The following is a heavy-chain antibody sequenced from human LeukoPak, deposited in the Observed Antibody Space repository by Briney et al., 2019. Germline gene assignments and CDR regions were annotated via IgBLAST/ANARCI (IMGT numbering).Heavy chain of an antibody. Sequence: ASVKVSCKASGYTFTSYYIHWVRQAPGQGLVWMGIINLGAGSTSYAQKFQDRVTMTTDTYTNTAYMELRSLRSDDTAVYYCAGSLGYCTSNVCYLKYWGQGTLVTVSS. J-gene: IGHJ4*02. CDR2: INLGAGST. CDR1: GYTFTSYY. V-gene: IGHV1-46*01. D-gene: IGHD2-8*01. CDR3: AGSLGYCTSNVCYLKY.